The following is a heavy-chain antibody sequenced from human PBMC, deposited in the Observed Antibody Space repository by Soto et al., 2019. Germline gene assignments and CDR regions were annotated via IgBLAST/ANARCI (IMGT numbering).Heavy chain of an antibody. CDR2: IYYGGST. CDR3: ARGGYYDILTPPHWFDP. D-gene: IGHD3-9*01. V-gene: IGHV4-31*03. J-gene: IGHJ5*02. Sequence: SETLSLTCTVSGGSISSGGYYWSWIRQHPGKGLEWIGYIYYGGSTYYNPSLKSRVTISVDTSKNQFSLKLSSVTAADTAAYYCARGGYYDILTPPHWFDPWGQGTLVTVSS. CDR1: GGSISSGGYY.